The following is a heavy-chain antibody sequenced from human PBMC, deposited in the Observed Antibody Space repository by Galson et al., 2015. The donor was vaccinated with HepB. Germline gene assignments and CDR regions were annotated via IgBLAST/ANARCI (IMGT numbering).Heavy chain of an antibody. Sequence: PLRLSCAAPGFAFNNFAMTWVRQAPGKGLEWVSTISSTGAVAFYADSVQGQFTISRDNSKNTVFLQMDRLRADDTATYYCAKDLSDWNYAQIVYYYYYMDVWGKGTTVPFP. CDR1: GFAFNNFA. D-gene: IGHD1-7*01. J-gene: IGHJ6*03. CDR2: ISSTGAVA. CDR3: AKDLSDWNYAQIVYYYYYMDV. V-gene: IGHV3-23*01.